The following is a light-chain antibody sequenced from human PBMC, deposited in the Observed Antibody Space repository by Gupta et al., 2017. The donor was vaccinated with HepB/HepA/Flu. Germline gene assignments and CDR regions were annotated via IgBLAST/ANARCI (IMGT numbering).Light chain of an antibody. CDR2: KAS. J-gene: IGKJ1*01. CDR1: QSISTW. Sequence: DIQMTQSPSILSASVGDRVIITCRASQSISTWLAWYQQKAGKAPKLLIYKASSLESGVPSRFSGSGSGTEFTLTISSLQPDDFATYYCQQDNSQGTFGQGTKVEIK. CDR3: QQDNSQGT. V-gene: IGKV1-5*03.